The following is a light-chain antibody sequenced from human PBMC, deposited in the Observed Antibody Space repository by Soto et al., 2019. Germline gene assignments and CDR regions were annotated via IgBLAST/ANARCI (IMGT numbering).Light chain of an antibody. CDR2: DAS. CDR3: QHYNSYSLT. CDR1: QSISSW. J-gene: IGKJ4*01. V-gene: IGKV1-5*01. Sequence: DIPMTQSPSTLSASVGDRVTITCRASQSISSWLAWYQQKPGKAPKLLIYDASSLESGVPSRFSGSGSGKEFTLTISSLQPDDFASYYCQHYNSYSLTFAGGTKVELK.